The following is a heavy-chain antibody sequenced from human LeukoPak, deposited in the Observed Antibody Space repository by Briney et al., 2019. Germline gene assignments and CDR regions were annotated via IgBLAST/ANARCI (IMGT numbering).Heavy chain of an antibody. D-gene: IGHD3-16*01. CDR3: ARLGAVSDAFDI. J-gene: IGHJ3*02. Sequence: SETLSLTCTVSGGSISSYYWTWIRQPPGKGLEWLGYVYHSGSTNYNPSLKSRVTISVDTSKKQFSLKVTPVTAADTAVYYCARLGAVSDAFDIWGQGTMVTVSS. CDR2: VYHSGST. V-gene: IGHV4-59*08. CDR1: GGSISSYY.